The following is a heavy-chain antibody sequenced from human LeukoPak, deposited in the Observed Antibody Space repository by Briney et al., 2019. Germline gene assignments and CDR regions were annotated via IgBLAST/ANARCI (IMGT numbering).Heavy chain of an antibody. J-gene: IGHJ3*02. CDR3: ARDLEDIVIEPAPRGGPDAFDI. D-gene: IGHD2-2*01. V-gene: IGHV1-2*02. CDR2: INPNNGGT. CDR1: GYTFTGYF. Sequence: ASVTVSCKASGYTFTGYFIHWVRQAPGQGLEWMGWINPNNGGTKYAQKFQDRVTMTRDTSISTAYMELSRLRSDDTAVYYCARDLEDIVIEPAPRGGPDAFDIWGQGTMVTVSS.